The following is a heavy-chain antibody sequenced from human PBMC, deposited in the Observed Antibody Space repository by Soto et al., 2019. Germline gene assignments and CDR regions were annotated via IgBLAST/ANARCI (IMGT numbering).Heavy chain of an antibody. CDR1: GFTFTSHN. CDR2: ISPYDHSL. V-gene: IGHV3-21*02. Sequence: EVQLVESGGGLVKPGGSLRLSCAASGFTFTSHNIYWFRQAPGKGLEWVSSISPYDHSLYYADSVKGRFTVSKDNAKRSVYLKMDRLRAEDTAIYCCARELATMGRAYWWGQGTLVTVSS. CDR3: ARELATMGRAYW. D-gene: IGHD3-10*01. J-gene: IGHJ4*02.